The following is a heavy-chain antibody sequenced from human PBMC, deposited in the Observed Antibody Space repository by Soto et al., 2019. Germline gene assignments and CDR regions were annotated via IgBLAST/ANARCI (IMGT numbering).Heavy chain of an antibody. J-gene: IGHJ4*02. D-gene: IGHD3-10*01. Sequence: GASVKVSCKASGYTFTGYYMHWVRQAPGQRLEWMGWINPNSGGTNYAQKFQGWVTMTRDTSISTAYMELSRLRSDDTAVYYCARECCRDGITMVRGVNPYYFDYWGQGTLVTVSS. CDR3: ARECCRDGITMVRGVNPYYFDY. V-gene: IGHV1-2*04. CDR2: INPNSGGT. CDR1: GYTFTGYY.